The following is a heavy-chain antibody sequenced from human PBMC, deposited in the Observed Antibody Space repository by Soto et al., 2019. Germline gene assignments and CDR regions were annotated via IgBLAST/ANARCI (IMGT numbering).Heavy chain of an antibody. Sequence: ASVKVSCKASGYTFTSYGISWVRQAPGQGLEWMGWISAYNGNTNYAQKLQGRVTMTTDTSTSTAYMELRSLRSDDTAVYYCARDGSFDWLLSEGNYYYYYGMDVWGQGTTVTVSS. CDR3: ARDGSFDWLLSEGNYYYYYGMDV. CDR1: GYTFTSYG. CDR2: ISAYNGNT. J-gene: IGHJ6*02. V-gene: IGHV1-18*01. D-gene: IGHD3-9*01.